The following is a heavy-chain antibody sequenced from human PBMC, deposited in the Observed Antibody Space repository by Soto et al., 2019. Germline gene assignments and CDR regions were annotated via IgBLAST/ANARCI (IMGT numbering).Heavy chain of an antibody. CDR3: ARSPDCDY. J-gene: IGHJ4*02. CDR2: IYQSGRT. V-gene: IGHV4-4*02. Sequence: TCAVSGGFLSGSHWRSWIRQPPGKGLKWVGKIYQSGRTKYTPSLKSRVTISVDKHKNQFSRKLSSATGVETAVYYCARSPDCDYWGQVTLVTVS. CDR1: GGFLSGSHW.